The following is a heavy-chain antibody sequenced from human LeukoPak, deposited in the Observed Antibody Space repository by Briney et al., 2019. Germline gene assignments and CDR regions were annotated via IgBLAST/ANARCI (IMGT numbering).Heavy chain of an antibody. V-gene: IGHV4-39*01. D-gene: IGHD2-15*01. CDR3: ARHFISRMTHFDY. CDR2: FYYSVST. CDR1: GGSISSSSHY. Sequence: SETLSLTCTVSGGSISSSSHYWGWIRQPPGKGLEWIGSFYYSVSTYYNPSLKSRVTISVDTSKNQFSLKLSSVTAADTAVYYCARHFISRMTHFDYWGQGTLVTVSS. J-gene: IGHJ4*02.